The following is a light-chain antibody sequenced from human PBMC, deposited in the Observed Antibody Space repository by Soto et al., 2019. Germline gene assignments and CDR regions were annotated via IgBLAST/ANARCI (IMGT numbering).Light chain of an antibody. CDR2: EVS. Sequence: QSVLTQPPSASGSPGQSVTISCTGTSSDVGGYNYVSWYQQHPGKAPKLMIYEVSKRPSGVPDRFSGSKSGNTASLTVSGLQAEDEADYYCSSYAGSNNPPWVFGGGTQLTVL. V-gene: IGLV2-8*01. CDR3: SSYAGSNNPPWV. CDR1: SSDVGGYNY. J-gene: IGLJ3*02.